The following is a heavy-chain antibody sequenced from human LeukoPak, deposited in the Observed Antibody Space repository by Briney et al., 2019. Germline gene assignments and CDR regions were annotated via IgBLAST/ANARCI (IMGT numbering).Heavy chain of an antibody. D-gene: IGHD5-18*01. V-gene: IGHV4-34*01. CDR1: GGSFNDYY. J-gene: IGHJ6*03. CDR2: INHSGST. CDR3: ARVASYGYQQQLVHYYYYYMDV. Sequence: SETLSLTCAVYGGSFNDYYWSWIRQPPGKGLEWIGEINHSGSTNYNPSLKSRVTISVDTSKKQFSLRLSSVTAADTAVYYCARVASYGYQQQLVHYYYYYMDVWGKGTTVTVSS.